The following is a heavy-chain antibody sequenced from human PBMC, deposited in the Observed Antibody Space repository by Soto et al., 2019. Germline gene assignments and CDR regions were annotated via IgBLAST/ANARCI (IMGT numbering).Heavy chain of an antibody. D-gene: IGHD2-8*01. J-gene: IGHJ4*02. CDR3: ARETNAVMVYANYVDY. V-gene: IGHV3-30-3*01. Sequence: QVQLVESGGGVVQPGRSLRLSCAASGFTFSSYAMHWVRQAPGKGLEWVAVISYDGSNKYYADCVKGRVTISRDNSKNTLYLEMNSLRAEDTAVYYCARETNAVMVYANYVDYWGQGTLVTVSS. CDR1: GFTFSSYA. CDR2: ISYDGSNK.